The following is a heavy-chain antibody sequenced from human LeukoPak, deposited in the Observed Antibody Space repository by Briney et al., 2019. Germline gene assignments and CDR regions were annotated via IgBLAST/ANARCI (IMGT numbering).Heavy chain of an antibody. D-gene: IGHD6-13*01. CDR3: ASTEQQLSY. Sequence: PSETLSLTCTVSGGSISSISYYWGWIRQPPGKGLEWIGSIYYSGSTYYNPSLKSRVTISVDTSKNQFSLKLSSVTAADTDVYYCASTEQQLSYWGQGTLVTVSS. CDR1: GGSISSISYY. V-gene: IGHV4-39*01. CDR2: IYYSGST. J-gene: IGHJ4*02.